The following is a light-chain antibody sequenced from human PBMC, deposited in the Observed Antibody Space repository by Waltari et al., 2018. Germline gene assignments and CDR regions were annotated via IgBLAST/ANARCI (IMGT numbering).Light chain of an antibody. J-gene: IGLJ2*01. V-gene: IGLV3-27*01. Sequence: SYELTQPSSVSVSPGQTARITCSGAVLAKRYTRWFQQKPGQAPVLVIYKDSERPSWSPERFSGSSAGTTVTLTISGAQVEDEADYYCYSVDDNKRVFGGGTKLTVL. CDR1: VLAKRY. CDR3: YSVDDNKRV. CDR2: KDS.